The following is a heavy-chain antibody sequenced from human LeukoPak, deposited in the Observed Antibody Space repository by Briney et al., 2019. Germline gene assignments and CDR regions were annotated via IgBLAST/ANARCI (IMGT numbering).Heavy chain of an antibody. J-gene: IGHJ4*02. D-gene: IGHD3-22*01. V-gene: IGHV1-8*01. CDR1: GYTFTSYD. Sequence: ASVKVSCKASGYTFTSYDINRVRQATGQGLEWMGWMNPNSGNTGYAQKFQGRVTMTRNTSISTAYMELSSLRSEDTAVYYCARESYDSSGYYFDYWGQGTLVTVSS. CDR2: MNPNSGNT. CDR3: ARESYDSSGYYFDY.